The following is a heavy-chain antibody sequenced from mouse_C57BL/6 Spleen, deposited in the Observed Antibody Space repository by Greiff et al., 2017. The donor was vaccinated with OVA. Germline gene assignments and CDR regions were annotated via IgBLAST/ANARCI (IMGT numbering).Heavy chain of an antibody. CDR1: GYTFTSYW. J-gene: IGHJ1*03. D-gene: IGHD1-1*01. CDR3: ARGDTTVVANWYFDV. V-gene: IGHV1-55*01. Sequence: QVQLQQSGAELVKPGASVKMSCKASGYTFTSYWITWVKQRPGQGLEWIGDIYPGSGSTNYNEKFKSKATLTVDTSSSTAYMQLSSLTSEDSAVYYCARGDTTVVANWYFDVWGTGTTVTVSS. CDR2: IYPGSGST.